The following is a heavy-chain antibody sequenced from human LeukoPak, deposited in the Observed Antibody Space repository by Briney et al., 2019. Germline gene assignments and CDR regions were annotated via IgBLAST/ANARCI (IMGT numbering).Heavy chain of an antibody. D-gene: IGHD1-26*01. CDR3: ARAPSGSPDY. J-gene: IGHJ4*02. CDR2: ISYDGSNK. Sequence: GGSLRLSCAASGFTFSSYAMHWVRQAPGKGLEWVAVISYDGSNKYYADSVKGRFTISRDNSKNTLYLQMNSLRTEDTAVYYCARAPSGSPDYWGQGTLVTVSS. CDR1: GFTFSSYA. V-gene: IGHV3-30-3*01.